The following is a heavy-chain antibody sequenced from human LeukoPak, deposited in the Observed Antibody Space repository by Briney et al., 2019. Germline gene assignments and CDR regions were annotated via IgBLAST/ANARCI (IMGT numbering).Heavy chain of an antibody. Sequence: PGGSLRLSCAASGFIVSSNYMSWVRQAPGKGLQWVSVIYSSGSTYYADSVKDRFTISRDNSRNTLYLQLNSLRAEDTAVYYCARVGLSVVVFDIWGQGTMVTVSS. D-gene: IGHD3-16*01. CDR1: GFIVSSNY. J-gene: IGHJ3*02. V-gene: IGHV3-53*01. CDR2: IYSSGST. CDR3: ARVGLSVVVFDI.